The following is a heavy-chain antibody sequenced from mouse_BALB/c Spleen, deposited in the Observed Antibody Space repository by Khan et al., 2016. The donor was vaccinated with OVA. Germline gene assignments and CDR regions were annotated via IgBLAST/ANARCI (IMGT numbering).Heavy chain of an antibody. V-gene: IGHV1-7*01. Sequence: QVQLQQSGAELAKPGASVKMSCKATGYTFTSYWMHWVKQRPGQGLEWIGYINPSTGDSEYNQKFKDKATLTADKLSNTAYMQLSSLTSEDCAVYYCARCVQYYSGSMGDAMDYWGQGTSVTVSS. D-gene: IGHD1-1*01. CDR1: GYTFTSYW. CDR2: INPSTGDS. CDR3: ARCVQYYSGSMGDAMDY. J-gene: IGHJ4*01.